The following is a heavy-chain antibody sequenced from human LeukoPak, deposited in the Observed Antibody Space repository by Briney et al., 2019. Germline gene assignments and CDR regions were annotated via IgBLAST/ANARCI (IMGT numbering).Heavy chain of an antibody. CDR3: ARDMLAYCGGDCPPGY. D-gene: IGHD2-21*02. V-gene: IGHV1-46*01. Sequence: GASVKASCKASGYTFTSYYMHWVRQAPGQGLEWMGIINPSGGSTSYAQKFQGRVTMTRDTSTSTVYMELSSLRSEDTAVYYCARDMLAYCGGDCPPGYWGQGTLVTVSS. CDR1: GYTFTSYY. CDR2: INPSGGST. J-gene: IGHJ4*02.